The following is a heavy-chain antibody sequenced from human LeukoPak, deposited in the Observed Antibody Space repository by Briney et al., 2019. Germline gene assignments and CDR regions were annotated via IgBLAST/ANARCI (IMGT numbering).Heavy chain of an antibody. CDR1: GFTFRTYW. CDR2: IQKDGTEK. D-gene: IGHD5-12*01. J-gene: IGHJ4*02. V-gene: IGHV3-7*01. CDR3: ARDSGNSGYDGHDY. Sequence: PAGSLRLSCAASGFTFRTYWMTWVRQAPGKGLEWVANIQKDGTEKNYVDSVKGRFTISRDNAKNSLYLQMNSLRVEGTAVYYCARDSGNSGYDGHDYWGQGALVTVCS.